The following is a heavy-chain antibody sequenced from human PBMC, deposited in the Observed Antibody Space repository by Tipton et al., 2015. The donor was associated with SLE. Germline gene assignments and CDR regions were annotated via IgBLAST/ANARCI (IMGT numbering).Heavy chain of an antibody. J-gene: IGHJ4*02. Sequence: TLSLTCVVSDDSLSSSYWSWIRQPPGKGLEWIASLDDSGNTNYNPSLRSRVTTSIDTPKSQFSLKLSSVTAADTAVYYCAKGSGWYKDWGRGILVTVSS. CDR3: AKGSGWYKD. CDR1: DDSLSSSY. D-gene: IGHD6-19*01. CDR2: LDDSGNT. V-gene: IGHV4-59*07.